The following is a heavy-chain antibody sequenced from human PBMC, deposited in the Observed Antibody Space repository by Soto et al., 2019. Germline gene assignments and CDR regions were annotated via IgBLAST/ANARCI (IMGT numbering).Heavy chain of an antibody. CDR2: IKTKAEGGAT. Sequence: EVQLVESGGGLVKPGGSLRLSCAASDFTITNAWMNWVRQAPGKGLEWVGRIKTKAEGGATDYAAPLKGRFTISRDDSTHTLYLHMNGVKAEDTDVYSYTTGSVVGVWGQGTTVTVSS. J-gene: IGHJ6*02. D-gene: IGHD2-15*01. CDR1: DFTITNAW. CDR3: TTGSVVGV. V-gene: IGHV3-15*07.